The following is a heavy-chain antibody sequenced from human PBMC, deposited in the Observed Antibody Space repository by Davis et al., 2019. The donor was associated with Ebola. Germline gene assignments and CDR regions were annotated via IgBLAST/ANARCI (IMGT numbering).Heavy chain of an antibody. J-gene: IGHJ3*02. V-gene: IGHV3-30-3*01. CDR2: ISYDGSNK. D-gene: IGHD4-23*01. CDR1: GFTFSSYA. CDR3: ARDRATVVTPAAFDI. Sequence: PGGSLRLSCAASGFTFSSYAMHWVRQAPGKGLEWVAVISYDGSNKYYADSVKGRFTISRDNSKNTLYLQMNSLRAEDTAVYYCARDRATVVTPAAFDIWGQGTMVTVSS.